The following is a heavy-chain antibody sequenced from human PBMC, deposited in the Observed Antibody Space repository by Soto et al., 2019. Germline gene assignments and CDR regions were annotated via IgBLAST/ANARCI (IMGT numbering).Heavy chain of an antibody. CDR2: ISSTGALM. J-gene: IGHJ4*02. Sequence: GGSLRLSCAASGFILSQYSMNWVRQAPGKGLEWVSSISSTGALMYYADSVKGRFTISRDDADNSLYLQMNSLRVEDTAVYYCARDRLARGIPVAGRIDYWGQGALVTVSS. CDR1: GFILSQYS. V-gene: IGHV3-21*01. CDR3: ARDRLARGIPVAGRIDY. D-gene: IGHD6-19*01.